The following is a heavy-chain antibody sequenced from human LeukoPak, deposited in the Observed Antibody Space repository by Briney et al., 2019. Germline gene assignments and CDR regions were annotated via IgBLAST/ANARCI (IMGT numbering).Heavy chain of an antibody. CDR2: ISSSSSTI. V-gene: IGHV3-48*01. CDR3: ASAPGGYRSY. D-gene: IGHD3-16*02. Sequence: PGGSLRLSCAASGFTFSSYSMNWVRQAPGKGLEWVSYISSSSSTIYYADSVKGRFTISRDNAKYSLYLQMNSLRAEDTAVYYCASAPGGYRSYWGQGTLVTVSS. J-gene: IGHJ4*02. CDR1: GFTFSSYS.